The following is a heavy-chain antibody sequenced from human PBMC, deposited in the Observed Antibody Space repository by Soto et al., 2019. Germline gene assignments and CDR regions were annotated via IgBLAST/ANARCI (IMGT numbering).Heavy chain of an antibody. CDR3: ARILYYDSSGYDY. D-gene: IGHD3-22*01. J-gene: IGHJ4*02. Sequence: APGQRLEWMGWINAGNGNTKYSQKFQGRVTITRDTSASTAYMELSSLRSEDTATYYCARILYYDSSGYDYWGQGTLVTVSS. CDR2: INAGNGNT. V-gene: IGHV1-3*01.